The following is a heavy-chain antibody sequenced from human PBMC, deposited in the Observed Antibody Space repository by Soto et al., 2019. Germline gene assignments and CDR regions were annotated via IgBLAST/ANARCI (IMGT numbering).Heavy chain of an antibody. D-gene: IGHD3-10*01. Sequence: QVQLVQSGAEVKKPGASVKVSCKASGYTFTSYGITWVRQAPGQRLEWMGWLSAYNGNTNCAPNLQGRVTMTTDTSASTAYMELGSLRSDDTAVYYCARVPAPIWFEELPWGYGMDVWGQGTTVTVSS. CDR2: LSAYNGNT. V-gene: IGHV1-18*01. CDR1: GYTFTSYG. CDR3: ARVPAPIWFEELPWGYGMDV. J-gene: IGHJ6*02.